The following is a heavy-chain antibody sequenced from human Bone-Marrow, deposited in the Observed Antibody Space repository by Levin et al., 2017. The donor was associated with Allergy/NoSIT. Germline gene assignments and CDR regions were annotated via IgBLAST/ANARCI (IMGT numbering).Heavy chain of an antibody. D-gene: IGHD2-15*01. J-gene: IGHJ4*02. CDR2: ISGNGDTT. CDR1: GFTFGSSA. CDR3: AKDASSGGASWYYFDF. Sequence: GESLKISCAASGFTFGSSATSWVRQAPGKGLEWVSFISGNGDTTYYADSVKGRFTISRDNSKNTLYLQMNSLRAEDTAIYYCAKDASSGGASWYYFDFWGQGTLVTVSS. V-gene: IGHV3-23*01.